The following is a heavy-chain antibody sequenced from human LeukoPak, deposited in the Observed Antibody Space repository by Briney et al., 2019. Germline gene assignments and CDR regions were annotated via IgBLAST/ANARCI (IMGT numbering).Heavy chain of an antibody. CDR2: INPNSGGT. CDR1: GYTFTVYY. Sequence: ASVKVSCKASGYTFTVYYMHWVRQAPGQGVEWLGWINPNSGGTNHAQKFQGRVIMTRDTSISTAYMELSRLRSDDTAVYYCARGGVRGIIIYYFDYWGQGTLVTVSS. D-gene: IGHD3-10*01. CDR3: ARGGVRGIIIYYFDY. V-gene: IGHV1-2*02. J-gene: IGHJ4*02.